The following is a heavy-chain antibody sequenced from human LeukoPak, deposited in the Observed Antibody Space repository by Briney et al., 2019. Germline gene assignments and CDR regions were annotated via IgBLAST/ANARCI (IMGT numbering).Heavy chain of an antibody. J-gene: IGHJ4*02. CDR2: INAGNGNT. CDR1: GYTFTSYA. V-gene: IGHV1-3*01. D-gene: IGHD6-13*01. Sequence: ASVKVSCKAPGYTFTSYAMHWVRQAPGQRLEWMGWINAGNGNTKYSQKFQGRVTITRDTSASTAYMELSSLRSEDTAVYYCAIVIAAAGTCYFDYWGQGTLVTVSS. CDR3: AIVIAAAGTCYFDY.